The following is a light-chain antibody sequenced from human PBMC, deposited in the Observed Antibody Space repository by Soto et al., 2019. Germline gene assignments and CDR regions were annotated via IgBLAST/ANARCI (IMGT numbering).Light chain of an antibody. Sequence: ENQMTQSPSSLSASVGDRVTITCQASQDINKNLIWYQQKPGKAPKLLIYDASDLETGVPSRFSGTGSGTGFTFTISSSQPDDFATYYCPLSASIPLPFAQGTRLVIK. J-gene: IGKJ5*01. CDR1: QDINKN. V-gene: IGKV1-33*01. CDR3: PLSASIPLP. CDR2: DAS.